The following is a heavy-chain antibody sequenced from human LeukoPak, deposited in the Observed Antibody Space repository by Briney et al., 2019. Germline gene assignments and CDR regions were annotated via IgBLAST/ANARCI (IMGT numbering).Heavy chain of an antibody. J-gene: IGHJ4*02. D-gene: IGHD2/OR15-2a*01. Sequence: PSETLSLTCTVSGGSISSSSYYWGWIRQPPGKGLEWIGSIYYSGSTYYNPSLKSRVTISVDTSKNQFSLKLSSVTAADTAVYYCARLDNYLFDYWGQGSLVTVSP. CDR2: IYYSGST. CDR3: ARLDNYLFDY. V-gene: IGHV4-39*07. CDR1: GGSISSSSYY.